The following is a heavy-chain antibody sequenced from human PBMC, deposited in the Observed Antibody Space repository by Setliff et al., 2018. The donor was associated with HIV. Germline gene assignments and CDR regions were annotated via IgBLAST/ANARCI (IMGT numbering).Heavy chain of an antibody. CDR2: IDDSGSI. CDR3: ARVKSIRTTLVRLWPRFDL. J-gene: IGHJ5*02. V-gene: IGHV4-34*01. CDR1: TESLTRYD. Sequence: SETLSLTCAVYTESLTRYDWAWIRQSPEKGLEWIGEIDDSGSIIYNPSLQSRVTMSVDTSKNQFSLKVRSLTAADTGLYYCARVKSIRTTLVRLWPRFDLWGQGTQVTVTS. D-gene: IGHD3-10*01.